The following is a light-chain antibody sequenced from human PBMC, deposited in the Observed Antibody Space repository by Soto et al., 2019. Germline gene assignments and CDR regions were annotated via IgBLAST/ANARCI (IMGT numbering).Light chain of an antibody. Sequence: ILMSQSPSSLSAFIGDRVKITCRASQDLGKWLAWYQQKPGKAPKLLIHKASTLSEGVPSRFSGFGSGTEYILTISDLQPDDFGTYFCQQYTSYWTFGQGTMVEIK. J-gene: IGKJ1*01. CDR2: KAS. V-gene: IGKV1-5*03. CDR1: QDLGKW. CDR3: QQYTSYWT.